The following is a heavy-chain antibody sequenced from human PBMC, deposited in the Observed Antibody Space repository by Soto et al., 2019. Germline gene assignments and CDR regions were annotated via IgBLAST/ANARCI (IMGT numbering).Heavy chain of an antibody. CDR1: GYTFTSYG. D-gene: IGHD6-19*01. CDR3: ARDPGPRPIAVAEGNWFDP. CDR2: ISAYNGNT. J-gene: IGHJ5*02. V-gene: IGHV1-18*01. Sequence: GASVKVSCKASGYTFTSYGISWVRQAPGQGLEWMGWISAYNGNTNYAQKLQGRVTMTTDTSTSTAYMELRSLRSDDTAVYYCARDPGPRPIAVAEGNWFDPWGQGTLVTVSS.